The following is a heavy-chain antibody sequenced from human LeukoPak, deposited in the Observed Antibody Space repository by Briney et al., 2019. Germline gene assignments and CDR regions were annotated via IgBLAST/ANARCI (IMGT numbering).Heavy chain of an antibody. D-gene: IGHD6-13*01. CDR3: ARDTAYGVAAAGTGAFDI. Sequence: SETLSLTCTVSGGSISRGSYYWSWIRQPAGKGLEWIGRIYTSGSTNYNPSLKSRVTISVDTSKNQFSLKLSSVTAADTAVYYCARDTAYGVAAAGTGAFDIWGQGTMVTVSS. J-gene: IGHJ3*02. CDR1: GGSISRGSYY. CDR2: IYTSGST. V-gene: IGHV4-61*02.